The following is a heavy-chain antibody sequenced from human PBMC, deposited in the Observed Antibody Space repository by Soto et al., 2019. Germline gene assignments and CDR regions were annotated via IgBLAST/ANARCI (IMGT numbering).Heavy chain of an antibody. CDR3: AKDMSSSSPLALDY. J-gene: IGHJ4*02. CDR1: GFTFDDYA. Sequence: EVQLVESGGGLVQPGRSLRLSCAASGFTFDDYAMHWVRQAPGKGLEWVSGISWNSGSIGYADSVKGRFTISRDNAKNPLYLQMNSLRAEDTALYYCAKDMSSSSPLALDYWGQGTLVTVSS. V-gene: IGHV3-9*01. CDR2: ISWNSGSI. D-gene: IGHD6-6*01.